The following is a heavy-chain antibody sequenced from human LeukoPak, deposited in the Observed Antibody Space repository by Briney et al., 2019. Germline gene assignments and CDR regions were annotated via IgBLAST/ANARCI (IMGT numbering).Heavy chain of an antibody. V-gene: IGHV3-30*03. CDR2: ISYDGSNK. CDR1: GFTFSSYG. CDR3: AGGASYFDY. J-gene: IGHJ4*02. D-gene: IGHD1-26*01. Sequence: PGGSLRLSCAASGFTFSSYGMHWVRQAPGKGLEWVAVISYDGSNKYYADSVKGRFTISRDNSKNTLYLQMNSLGAEDTAVYYCAGGASYFDYWGQGTLVTVSS.